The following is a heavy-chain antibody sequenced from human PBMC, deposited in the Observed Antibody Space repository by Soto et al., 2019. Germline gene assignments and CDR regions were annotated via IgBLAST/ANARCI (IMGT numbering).Heavy chain of an antibody. Sequence: EVQLVESGGGLVQPGGSLRLSCAASGFTFGTYEMNWVRQAPGKGLEWLSYISSSSSVIKYADSVEGRFTISRDNAKNSLYLQMYSLRAVDTAFYYFARGHNIVGSTGGGLDIWGQGTMVTVSS. CDR2: ISSSSSVI. CDR3: ARGHNIVGSTGGGLDI. CDR1: GFTFGTYE. J-gene: IGHJ3*02. D-gene: IGHD1-26*01. V-gene: IGHV3-48*03.